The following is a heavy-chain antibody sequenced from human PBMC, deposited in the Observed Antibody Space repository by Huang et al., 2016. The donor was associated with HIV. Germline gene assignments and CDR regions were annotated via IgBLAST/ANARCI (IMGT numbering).Heavy chain of an antibody. CDR3: ARGGELLWFGEPGGWFDP. Sequence: QVQLQESGPGLVKPSETLSLTCTVSGGSISSYYWSWIRQPAGQGLEWIGGIYTSGSTNYNPSLKSRVTMSVDTSKNQFSMKLSAVTAADTGVYYCARGGELLWFGEPGGWFDPWGQGTLVTVSS. CDR2: IYTSGST. D-gene: IGHD3-10*01. V-gene: IGHV4-4*07. J-gene: IGHJ5*02. CDR1: GGSISSYY.